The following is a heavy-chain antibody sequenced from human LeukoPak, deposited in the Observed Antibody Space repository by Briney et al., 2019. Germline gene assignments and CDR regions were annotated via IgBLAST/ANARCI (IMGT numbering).Heavy chain of an antibody. Sequence: SETLSLTCTVSGGSISSSSYYWGWIRQPPGKGLEWIGTIFYSGSTNYNPSLKSRVTISVDTSKNQFSLKLSSVTAADTAVYYCARDRIQLWSYYYYGMDVWGQGTTVTVSS. CDR1: GGSISSSSYY. V-gene: IGHV4-39*07. CDR3: ARDRIQLWSYYYYGMDV. D-gene: IGHD5-18*01. J-gene: IGHJ6*02. CDR2: IFYSGST.